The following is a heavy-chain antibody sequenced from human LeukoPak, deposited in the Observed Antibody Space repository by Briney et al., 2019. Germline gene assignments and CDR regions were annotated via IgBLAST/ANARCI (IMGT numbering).Heavy chain of an antibody. CDR1: GFTFSSYG. J-gene: IGHJ4*02. D-gene: IGHD6-13*01. V-gene: IGHV3-48*01. CDR3: AKAGYTSSWPLDY. Sequence: GGSLRLSCAASGFTFSSYGINWVRQAPGKGLEWVSYISSSSSTINYADSVKGRFTISRDNSKNTLFLEMNSLRVEDTAVYYCAKAGYTSSWPLDYWGQGTQVTVSS. CDR2: ISSSSSTI.